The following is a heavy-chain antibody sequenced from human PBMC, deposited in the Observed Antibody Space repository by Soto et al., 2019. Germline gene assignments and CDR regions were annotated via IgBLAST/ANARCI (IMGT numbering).Heavy chain of an antibody. J-gene: IGHJ3*02. CDR3: ARDAPDPIHDYGGNGI. V-gene: IGHV3-21*01. CDR1: GFTFSSYS. Sequence: GGSLRLSCAASGFTFSSYSMNWVRQAPGKGLEWVSSISSSSSYIYYADSVKGRFTISRDNAKNSLYLQMNSLRAEDTAVYYCARDAPDPIHDYGGNGIWGQGTMVTVSS. CDR2: ISSSSSYI. D-gene: IGHD4-17*01.